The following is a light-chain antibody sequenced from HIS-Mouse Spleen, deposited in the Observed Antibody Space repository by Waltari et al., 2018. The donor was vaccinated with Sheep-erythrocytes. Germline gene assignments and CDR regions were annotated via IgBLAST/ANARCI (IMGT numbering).Light chain of an antibody. J-gene: IGLJ1*01. CDR2: DVS. Sequence: QSALTRPRPVSGSPGQSVTISCTGTSSDVGGYNYVSWYQQHPGKAPKPMIYDVSKRPSGVPDRFSGSKSGNTASLTISGLQAEDEADYYCCSYAGSYNHVFATGTKVTVL. V-gene: IGLV2-11*01. CDR3: CSYAGSYNHV. CDR1: SSDVGGYNY.